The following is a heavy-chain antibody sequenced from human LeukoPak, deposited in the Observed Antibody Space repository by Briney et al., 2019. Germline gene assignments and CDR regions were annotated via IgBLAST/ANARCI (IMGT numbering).Heavy chain of an antibody. V-gene: IGHV1-69*13. CDR2: IIPIFGTA. D-gene: IGHD5-18*01. J-gene: IGHJ4*02. CDR1: GGTFSSYA. CDR3: ARAPAAAMDYFDY. Sequence: SAKVSCKASGGTFSSYAISWVRQATGQGLEWMGGIIPIFGTANYAQKFQGRVTITADESTSTAYMELSSLRSEDTAVYYCARAPAAAMDYFDYWGQGTLVTVSS.